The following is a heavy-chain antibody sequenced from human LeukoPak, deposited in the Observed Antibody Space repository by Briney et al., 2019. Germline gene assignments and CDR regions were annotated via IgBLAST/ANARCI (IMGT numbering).Heavy chain of an antibody. D-gene: IGHD3-3*01. CDR1: GGPITSSY. V-gene: IGHV4-59*01. CDR3: ARDPRGQGYNFWISDAFDI. CDR2: IYYSGST. J-gene: IGHJ3*02. Sequence: PSETLSLTCTVSGGPITSSYWSWIRLPPGKGLEWIGYIYYSGSTNYNPSLKSRVTISVDTSKNQFSLSLSSVTAADTAICYCARDPRGQGYNFWISDAFDIWGQGTMVTVSS.